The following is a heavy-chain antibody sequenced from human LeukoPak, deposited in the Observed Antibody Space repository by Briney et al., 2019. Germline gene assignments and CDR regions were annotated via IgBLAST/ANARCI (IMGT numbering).Heavy chain of an antibody. J-gene: IGHJ5*02. CDR2: ISYSGAT. Sequence: KSSETLSLTRTVSGRSISRTNFYWAWIRQPPGKGLEWIGSISYSGATYYNPSLKSRLTVSVDTSKGEFSLKMNSVTAADTAVYYCASLPRYDFWTWGQGNLVIVSS. D-gene: IGHD3-3*01. CDR1: GRSISRTNFY. CDR3: ASLPRYDFWT. V-gene: IGHV4-39*01.